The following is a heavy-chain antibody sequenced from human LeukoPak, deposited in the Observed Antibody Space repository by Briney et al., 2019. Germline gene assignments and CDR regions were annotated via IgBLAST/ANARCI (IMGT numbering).Heavy chain of an antibody. D-gene: IGHD1-26*01. V-gene: IGHV5-51*01. CDR1: GYSFTSYW. CDR2: IYPGDSDA. J-gene: IGHJ4*02. Sequence: KNGESLKISCKGSGYSFTSYWIGWVRQMPGKGLKWMGIIYPGDSDARYSPSFQGQVTISADKSISTAYLQWSSLKASDTAMYYCARRRDLYSGSYYPFDYRGQGTLVTVSS. CDR3: ARRRDLYSGSYYPFDY.